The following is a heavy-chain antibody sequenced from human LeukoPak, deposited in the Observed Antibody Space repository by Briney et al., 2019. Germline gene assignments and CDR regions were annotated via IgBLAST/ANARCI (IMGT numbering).Heavy chain of an antibody. D-gene: IGHD1-26*01. CDR3: ANGLAASGNFLLRDYYYFIDV. CDR2: INGNGAAT. Sequence: GGSLRLSCVASGFTFNNYVMRWVRQAPGQGLEWVSTINGNGAATYYADSFKGRFLISRDDSKSTVYLRMNKLRVEDSGLYYCANGLAASGNFLLRDYYYFIDVWGKGTTVTVSS. V-gene: IGHV3-23*01. J-gene: IGHJ6*03. CDR1: GFTFNNYV.